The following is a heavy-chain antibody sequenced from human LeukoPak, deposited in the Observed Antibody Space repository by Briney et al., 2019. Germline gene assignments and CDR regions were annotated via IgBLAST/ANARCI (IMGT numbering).Heavy chain of an antibody. CDR2: IYTSGST. V-gene: IGHV4-4*07. CDR3: ARIPLLCSSTSCYTGPHYYYYMDV. D-gene: IGHD2-2*02. CDR1: GGSISSYY. Sequence: SETLSLTCTASGGSISSYYWSWVRQPAGKGLEWVGRIYTSGSTTYNPSLNSRVTMSVDTSKNHFALKLSSVTAADTAVYYCARIPLLCSSTSCYTGPHYYYYMDVWGKGTTVTVSS. J-gene: IGHJ6*03.